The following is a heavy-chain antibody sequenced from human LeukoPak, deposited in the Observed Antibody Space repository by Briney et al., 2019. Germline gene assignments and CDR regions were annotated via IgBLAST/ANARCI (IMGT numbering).Heavy chain of an antibody. Sequence: GGSLRLSCAASGFTFSSYGMHWVRQAPGQGLEWVAFIRYDGSNKYYADSVKGRFTISRDDSKNTLYLQMNSLRAEDKAVYYCRLGSYHPFHYWGQGTLVTVSS. D-gene: IGHD1-26*01. CDR1: GFTFSSYG. CDR3: RLGSYHPFHY. J-gene: IGHJ4*02. CDR2: IRYDGSNK. V-gene: IGHV3-30*02.